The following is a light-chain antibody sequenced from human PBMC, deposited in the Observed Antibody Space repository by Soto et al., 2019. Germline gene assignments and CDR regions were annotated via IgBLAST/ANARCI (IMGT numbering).Light chain of an antibody. CDR1: QGISNY. V-gene: IGKV1-27*01. CDR3: QKYNSDHLT. J-gene: IGKJ4*01. CDR2: AAS. Sequence: DIQMTQSPSSLSASVGYRVSITCRASQGISNYLAWYQQNPGKVAKLLIYAASTLQSGVPSRFSGSGSGTDFTLTISSLPPEDVATYYCQKYNSDHLTFGGGTKVDI.